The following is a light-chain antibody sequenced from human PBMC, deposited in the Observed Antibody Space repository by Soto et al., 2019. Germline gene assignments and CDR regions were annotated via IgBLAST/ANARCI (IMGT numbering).Light chain of an antibody. CDR3: QQYDNWPPVT. J-gene: IGKJ1*01. CDR2: GAS. V-gene: IGKV3-15*01. CDR1: QSVSSN. Sequence: EIVMTQSPATLSVSPGERATLSCRASQSVSSNLAWYQQKPGQAPRLLIYGASTRATGIPARFSGSGSGTEFTLIISSLQSEDSAVYHCQQYDNWPPVTFGQGTKVEIK.